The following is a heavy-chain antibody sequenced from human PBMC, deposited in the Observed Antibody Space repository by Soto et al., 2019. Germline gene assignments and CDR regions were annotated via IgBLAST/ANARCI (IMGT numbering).Heavy chain of an antibody. CDR1: GGTFSSYA. D-gene: IGHD4-4*01. CDR2: IIPIFGTA. Sequence: ASVKVSCKASGGTFSSYAISWVRQAPGQGLEWMGGIIPIFGTANYAQRFQGRVTITADESTSTAYMELSSLRSEDTAVYYCARDAGNLSFDYWGQGTLVTVSS. J-gene: IGHJ4*02. CDR3: ARDAGNLSFDY. V-gene: IGHV1-69*13.